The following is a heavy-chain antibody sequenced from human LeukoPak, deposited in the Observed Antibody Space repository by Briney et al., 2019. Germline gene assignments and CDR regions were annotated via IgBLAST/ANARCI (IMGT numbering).Heavy chain of an antibody. CDR1: GFTVSSNY. J-gene: IGHJ4*02. Sequence: RGSLRLSCTASGFTVSSNYMTWVRQAPGKGLEWVSVIYSGDNTYYADSVKGRFTISRDNSKNTLYLQMNSLRAEDTAMYYCASGYRYGNYWGQGTLVTVSS. CDR2: IYSGDNT. D-gene: IGHD5-18*01. V-gene: IGHV3-53*01. CDR3: ASGYRYGNY.